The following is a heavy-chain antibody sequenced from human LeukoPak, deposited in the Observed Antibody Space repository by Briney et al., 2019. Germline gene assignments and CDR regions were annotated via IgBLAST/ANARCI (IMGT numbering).Heavy chain of an antibody. V-gene: IGHV4-38-2*02. Sequence: PSETLSLTCTVSGYSISSGYYWGWIRQPPGKGLEWIGSIYHRGRTYYNPSLKSRVTISVDTSKNQFSLKLSSVTAADTAVYYCARDTSRYSSSWLFDYWGQGTLVTVSS. D-gene: IGHD6-13*01. J-gene: IGHJ4*02. CDR1: GYSISSGYY. CDR2: IYHRGRT. CDR3: ARDTSRYSSSWLFDY.